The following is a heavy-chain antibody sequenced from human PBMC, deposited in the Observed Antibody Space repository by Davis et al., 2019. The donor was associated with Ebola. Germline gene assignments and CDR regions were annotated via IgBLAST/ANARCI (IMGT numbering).Heavy chain of an antibody. Sequence: ASVKVSCKTSGYTFTDYAIHWVRQAPGQRLEWMGWISAYNGNTNYAQKLQGRVTMTADTSTSTAYMELRSLRSDDTAVYYCARDRTFGDGYSVWGQGTLVTVSS. CDR1: GYTFTDYA. V-gene: IGHV1-18*01. J-gene: IGHJ4*02. CDR2: ISAYNGNT. D-gene: IGHD5-24*01. CDR3: ARDRTFGDGYSV.